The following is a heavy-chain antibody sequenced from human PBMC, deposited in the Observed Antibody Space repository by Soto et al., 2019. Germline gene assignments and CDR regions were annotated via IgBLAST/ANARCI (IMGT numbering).Heavy chain of an antibody. Sequence: SETLSLTCTVSGGSISSYYWSWIRQPPGKGLEWIGYIYYSGSTYYNPSLKSRVTISVDTSKNQFSLKLSSVTAADTAVYYCARYSGYEGLRFDPWGQGTLVTVSS. J-gene: IGHJ5*02. CDR3: ARYSGYEGLRFDP. D-gene: IGHD5-12*01. CDR2: IYYSGST. V-gene: IGHV4-59*08. CDR1: GGSISSYY.